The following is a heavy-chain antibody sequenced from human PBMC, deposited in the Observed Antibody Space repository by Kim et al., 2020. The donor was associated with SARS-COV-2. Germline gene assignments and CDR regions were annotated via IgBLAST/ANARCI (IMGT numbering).Heavy chain of an antibody. CDR3: ARDKATGTYYYYYGMDV. CDR2: INPNSGGT. J-gene: IGHJ6*02. CDR1: GYTFTGYY. V-gene: IGHV1-2*06. D-gene: IGHD1-1*01. Sequence: ASVKVSCKASGYTFTGYYMHWVRQAPGQGLEWMGRINPNSGGTNYAQKFQGRVTMTRDTSISTAYMELSRLRSDDTAVYYCARDKATGTYYYYYGMDVWGQGTTVTVSS.